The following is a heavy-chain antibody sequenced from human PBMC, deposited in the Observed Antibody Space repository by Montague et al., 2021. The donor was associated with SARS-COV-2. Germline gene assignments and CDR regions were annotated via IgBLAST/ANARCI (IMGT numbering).Heavy chain of an antibody. CDR3: AREGMGYSYAGPYYYYGMDV. Sequence: SETLSLTCTVSGATISRYYCTLIPPPPGKALERIAFIYYSRSTNYNPSTKSRVTISEDTSKNQFSLKLSSVTAADTAVYYCAREGMGYSYAGPYYYYGMDVWGQGTTVTVSS. CDR2: IYYSRST. V-gene: IGHV4-59*01. J-gene: IGHJ6*02. D-gene: IGHD5-18*01. CDR1: GATISRYY.